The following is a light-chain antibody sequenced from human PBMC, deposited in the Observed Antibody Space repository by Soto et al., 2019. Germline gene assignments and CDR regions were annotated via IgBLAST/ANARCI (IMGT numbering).Light chain of an antibody. CDR3: SSYTISSTLV. J-gene: IGLJ3*02. CDR2: EVS. V-gene: IGLV2-14*01. CDR1: SSDVGTYNY. Sequence: QSVLTQPASVSGSPGQSITISCTGTSSDVGTYNYVSWYQQHPGKAPKLMIYEVSNRPSGVSNRFSGSKSGNPASLTISGLQAEDEADYYCSSYTISSTLVFGGGTKLTVL.